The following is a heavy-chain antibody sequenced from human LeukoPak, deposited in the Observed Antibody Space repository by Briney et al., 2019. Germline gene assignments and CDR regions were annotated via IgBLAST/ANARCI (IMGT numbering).Heavy chain of an antibody. CDR3: ARDLAGGGKNNWFDP. CDR1: GYTFTSYG. CDR2: ISAYNGNT. J-gene: IGHJ5*02. D-gene: IGHD1-26*01. V-gene: IGHV1-18*01. Sequence: ASVKVSCKASGYTFTSYGISWVRQAPGQGLEWMGWISAYNGNTNYAQKLQGRVTMTTDTSTSTAYMELRSLRSDDTAVYYCARDLAGGGKNNWFDPWGQGTLVTVPS.